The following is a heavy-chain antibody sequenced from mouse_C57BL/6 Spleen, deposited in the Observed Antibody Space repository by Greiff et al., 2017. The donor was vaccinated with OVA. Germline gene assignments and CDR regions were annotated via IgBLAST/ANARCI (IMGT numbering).Heavy chain of an antibody. Sequence: QVHVKQSGAELVRPGASVTLSCKASGYTFTDYEMHWVKQTPVHGLEWIGAIDPETGGTAYNQKFKGKAILTADKSSSTAYMELRSLTSEDSAVYYCTSLYLGYYAMDYWGQGTSVTVSS. V-gene: IGHV1-15*01. CDR1: GYTFTDYE. CDR2: IDPETGGT. CDR3: TSLYLGYYAMDY. J-gene: IGHJ4*01. D-gene: IGHD5-1*01.